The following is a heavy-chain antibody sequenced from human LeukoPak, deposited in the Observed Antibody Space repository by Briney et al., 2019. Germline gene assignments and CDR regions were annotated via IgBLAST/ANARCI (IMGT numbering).Heavy chain of an antibody. CDR3: AKDDLTYYYDSSSYGLFDY. CDR2: ISYDGSNK. CDR1: GFTFSSYG. D-gene: IGHD3-22*01. V-gene: IGHV3-30*18. J-gene: IGHJ4*02. Sequence: GGSLRLSCAASGFTFSSYGMHWVRQAPGKGLEGVALISYDGSNKYYADSVKGRFTISRDNSKSTLYLQMHSLRAEDTAVYYSAKDDLTYYYDSSSYGLFDYWGQGTLVTVSS.